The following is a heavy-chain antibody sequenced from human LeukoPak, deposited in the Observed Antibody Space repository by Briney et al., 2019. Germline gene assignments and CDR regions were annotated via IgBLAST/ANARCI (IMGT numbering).Heavy chain of an antibody. CDR2: INPNSGGT. J-gene: IGHJ4*02. Sequence: ASVTVSFTASVYTFTFYYMHWVRQAPGQGLEWMGWINPNSGGTNYAQKFQGRVTMTRDTSISTAYMELSRLRSDDTAVYYCARPRSIAAAGTGFDYWGQGTLVTVSS. D-gene: IGHD6-13*01. V-gene: IGHV1-2*02. CDR1: VYTFTFYY. CDR3: ARPRSIAAAGTGFDY.